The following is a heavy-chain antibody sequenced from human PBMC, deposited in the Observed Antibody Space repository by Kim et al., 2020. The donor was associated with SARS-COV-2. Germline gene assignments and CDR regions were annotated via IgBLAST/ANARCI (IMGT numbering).Heavy chain of an antibody. D-gene: IGHD6-19*01. CDR3: ARGPRGSSSGWYPFDY. CDR2: INHSGST. Sequence: SETLSLTCAVYGGSFSGYYWSWIRQPPGKGLEWIGEINHSGSTNYNPSLKSRVTISVDTSKNQFSLKLSSVTAADTAVYYCARGPRGSSSGWYPFDYWG. CDR1: GGSFSGYY. J-gene: IGHJ4*01. V-gene: IGHV4-34*01.